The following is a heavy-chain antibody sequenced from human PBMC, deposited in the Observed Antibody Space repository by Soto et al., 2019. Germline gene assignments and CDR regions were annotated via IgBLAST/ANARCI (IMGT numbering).Heavy chain of an antibody. J-gene: IGHJ4*02. CDR3: AKARDQFASSGADY. CDR1: GFTFSSNW. V-gene: IGHV3-74*01. CDR2: INSDGTYT. D-gene: IGHD3-22*01. Sequence: GSLRLACAASGFTFSSNWMHWVRQAPGKGLVWVSRINSDGTYTSYADSVKGRFTISRDNAKNTLYLQLNSVRPEDTAVYFCAKARDQFASSGADYWGQGSLVTVSS.